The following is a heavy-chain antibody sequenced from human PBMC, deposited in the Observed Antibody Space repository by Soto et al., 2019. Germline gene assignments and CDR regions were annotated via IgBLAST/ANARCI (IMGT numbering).Heavy chain of an antibody. Sequence: PSDTLSLTCTVSGGSITGGSISSYYWGWMRQPPGKGLEWIASFFIGGNTYYNASLKSRLTISVDTSNNQFSLKVKSVTAADTAVYFCARLSGSYNDRYFDNWGQGTLVTVSS. V-gene: IGHV4-39*01. CDR1: GGSITGGSISSYY. J-gene: IGHJ4*02. D-gene: IGHD1-26*01. CDR2: FFIGGNT. CDR3: ARLSGSYNDRYFDN.